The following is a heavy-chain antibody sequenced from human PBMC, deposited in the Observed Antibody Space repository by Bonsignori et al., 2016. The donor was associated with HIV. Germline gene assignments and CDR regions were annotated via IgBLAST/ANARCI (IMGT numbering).Heavy chain of an antibody. D-gene: IGHD6-19*01. CDR3: ARESVAGTFDY. V-gene: IGHV3-21*01. CDR2: TSRSSSYI. J-gene: IGHJ4*02. Sequence: VRQAPGKGLEWVSSTSRSSSYIYYADSVKGRCTISRDNAKNSLYLQMNSLRAEDTAVYYCARESVAGTFDYWGQGTLVTVSS.